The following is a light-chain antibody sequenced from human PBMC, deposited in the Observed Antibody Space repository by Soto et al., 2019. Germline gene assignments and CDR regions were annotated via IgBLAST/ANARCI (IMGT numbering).Light chain of an antibody. Sequence: IVLTQSPGTLSLSPGERATLSCRASQSVSSNYLAWYQQQPGQAPRLLIYGASSRATGIPDRFSGSGSGTDFTLTISRLEPEDFAVYYCQHYGSSPGLACGGGTKVDIK. CDR1: QSVSSNY. CDR2: GAS. CDR3: QHYGSSPGLA. J-gene: IGKJ4*01. V-gene: IGKV3-20*01.